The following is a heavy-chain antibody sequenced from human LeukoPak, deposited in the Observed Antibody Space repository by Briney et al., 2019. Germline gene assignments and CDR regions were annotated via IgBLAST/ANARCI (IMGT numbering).Heavy chain of an antibody. D-gene: IGHD2-8*01. CDR3: ARGVLMVYVDY. Sequence: SQTLSLTCTVSGGSISSGGYYWSWIRQHPGKGLEWTGYIYYSGSTYYNPSLKSRVTISVDTSKNQFSLKLSSVTAADTAVYYCARGVLMVYVDYWGQGTLVTVSS. V-gene: IGHV4-31*03. CDR2: IYYSGST. J-gene: IGHJ4*02. CDR1: GGSISSGGYY.